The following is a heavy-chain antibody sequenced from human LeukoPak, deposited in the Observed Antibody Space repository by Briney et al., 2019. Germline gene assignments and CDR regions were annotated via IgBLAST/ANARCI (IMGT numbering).Heavy chain of an antibody. J-gene: IGHJ4*02. CDR1: GGSFSGYY. CDR3: ARVQAVAETFFDY. V-gene: IGHV4-34*01. CDR2: INHSGST. Sequence: SETLSLTCAVYGGSFSGYYWSWIRQPPGKGLEWIGEINHSGSTNYNPSLKSRVTISVDTPKNQLSLKLSSVTAADTAVYYCARVQAVAETFFDYWGQGTLVTVSS. D-gene: IGHD6-19*01.